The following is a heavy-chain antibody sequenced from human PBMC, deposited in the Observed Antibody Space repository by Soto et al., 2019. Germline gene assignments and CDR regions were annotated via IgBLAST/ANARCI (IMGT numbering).Heavy chain of an antibody. CDR2: INHSGNT. Sequence: SETLSLTCAVSGVSIGTSAYYWGWIRQAPGKGLEWIGSINHSGNTYLSPSLKDRVTMSVDTSKNSFSLKLRSATAADTGLYYCSRRAPEAFAPWGQGTLVTVSS. J-gene: IGHJ5*02. CDR3: SRRAPEAFAP. CDR1: GVSIGTSAYY. V-gene: IGHV4-39*01.